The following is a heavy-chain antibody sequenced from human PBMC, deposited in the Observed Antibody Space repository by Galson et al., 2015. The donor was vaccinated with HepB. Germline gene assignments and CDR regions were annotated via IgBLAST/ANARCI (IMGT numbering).Heavy chain of an antibody. CDR1: GGTFSSYA. Sequence: SVKVSCKASGGTFSSYAISWVRQAPGQGLEWMGGLIPIFGTPNYAQKFQGRVTITADESTSTVYMELSSLRSEDTAVYFCARGGSEEFLDESYYSGMDVWGQGTTVTVSS. J-gene: IGHJ6*02. V-gene: IGHV1-69*13. CDR3: ARGGSEEFLDESYYSGMDV. D-gene: IGHD3-3*01. CDR2: LIPIFGTP.